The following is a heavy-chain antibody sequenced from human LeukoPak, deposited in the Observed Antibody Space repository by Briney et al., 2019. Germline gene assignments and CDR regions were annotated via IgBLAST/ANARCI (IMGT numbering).Heavy chain of an antibody. D-gene: IGHD3-3*01. CDR2: IYTSGST. CDR3: ARGLRFLEWYYFDY. CDR1: GGSFSGYY. J-gene: IGHJ4*02. V-gene: IGHV4-59*10. Sequence: PSETLSLTCAVYGGSFSGYYWSWIRQPAGKGLEWIGRIYTSGSTNYNPSLKSRVTMSVDTSKNQFSLKLSSVTAADTAVYYCARGLRFLEWYYFDYWGQGTLVTVSS.